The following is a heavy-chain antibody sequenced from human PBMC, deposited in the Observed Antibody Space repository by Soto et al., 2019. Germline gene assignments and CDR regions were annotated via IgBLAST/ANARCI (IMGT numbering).Heavy chain of an antibody. CDR3: ARVGYHSSDYLSKWFDP. D-gene: IGHD3-22*01. Sequence: SATLSFTCTVSGDSVRSGIYYWSWIRQPPGKRLELIGFIDYSGSTNHNPSLKSRVTISIDTSKNQFSLKLKSVTAADTAVYYCARVGYHSSDYLSKWFDPWGQGTLVTVSS. CDR1: GDSVRSGIYY. J-gene: IGHJ5*02. CDR2: IDYSGST. V-gene: IGHV4-61*01.